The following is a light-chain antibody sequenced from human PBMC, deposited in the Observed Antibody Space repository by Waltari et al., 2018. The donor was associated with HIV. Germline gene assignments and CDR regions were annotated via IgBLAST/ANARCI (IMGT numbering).Light chain of an antibody. CDR3: QQLNSFPHT. V-gene: IGKV1-9*01. CDR2: AAS. Sequence: DIQLTQSPSFLSASVGDRVTITCRAGQDISSYLAWYQQKPGKATKLLIYAASTFQKGVPSRFSVSGSGTEFTLTISSLQPEDFATYYCQQLNSFPHTFGQGTELEI. CDR1: QDISSY. J-gene: IGKJ2*01.